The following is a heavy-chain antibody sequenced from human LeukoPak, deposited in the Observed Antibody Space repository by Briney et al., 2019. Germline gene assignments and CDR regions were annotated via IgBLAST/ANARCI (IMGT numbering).Heavy chain of an antibody. J-gene: IGHJ5*02. Sequence: GGSLRLSCAASGFTFSSYAMSWVRQAPGKGLEWVSAISGSGGSTYYADSVKGRFTISRDNSKNTLYLQMNSLRAEDTAVYYCATRGGPYSRSGWYHWGQGTLVTVSS. V-gene: IGHV3-23*01. CDR1: GFTFSSYA. CDR3: ATRGGPYSRSGWYH. CDR2: ISGSGGST. D-gene: IGHD6-19*01.